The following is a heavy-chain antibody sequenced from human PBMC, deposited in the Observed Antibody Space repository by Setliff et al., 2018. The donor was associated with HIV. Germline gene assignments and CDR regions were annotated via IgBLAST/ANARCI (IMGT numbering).Heavy chain of an antibody. CDR2: ISAYSGDT. J-gene: IGHJ4*02. V-gene: IGHV1-18*01. D-gene: IGHD3-10*01. CDR3: ARDARDHFYGSGHIDK. CDR1: GYTFTSYG. Sequence: ASVKVSCKASGYTFTSYGFSWVRQAPGQGLQWMGWISAYSGDTRLAQEFQGRLTMTTDTPTNTAYMALGSLKSDDTAVYYCARDARDHFYGSGHIDKWGQGTQVTVSS.